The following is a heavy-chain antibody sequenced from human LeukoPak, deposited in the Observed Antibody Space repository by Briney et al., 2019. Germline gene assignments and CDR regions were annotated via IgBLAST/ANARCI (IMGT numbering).Heavy chain of an antibody. J-gene: IGHJ5*02. CDR2: IFYSGST. D-gene: IGHD3-22*01. CDR3: AREKIGYYDRSGRGWIDP. CDR1: SGSISTSNYY. V-gene: IGHV4-39*07. Sequence: PSETLSLTCTVSSGSISTSNYYWGWVRQPPGKALEWIGNIFYSGSTYYSPSLKSRVTISVDTSKKQFSLKLSSVTAADTAVYYCAREKIGYYDRSGRGWIDPWGQGTLVTVSS.